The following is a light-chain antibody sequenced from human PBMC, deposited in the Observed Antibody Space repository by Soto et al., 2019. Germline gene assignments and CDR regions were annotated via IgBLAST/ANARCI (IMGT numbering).Light chain of an antibody. CDR1: QSVGSS. CDR2: DAS. V-gene: IGKV3-11*01. J-gene: IGKJ4*01. Sequence: EIVLTQSPATLSLSPGERATLSCRASQSVGSSLSWYQQKPGQAPRLLIYDASTRATGIPARFSGSGSGTDFTLTISRLEPEDFAVYYCQQRTNLPLTFGGGTKVEIK. CDR3: QQRTNLPLT.